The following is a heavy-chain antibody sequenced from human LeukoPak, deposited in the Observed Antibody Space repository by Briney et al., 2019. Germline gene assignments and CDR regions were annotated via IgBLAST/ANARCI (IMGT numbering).Heavy chain of an antibody. J-gene: IGHJ4*02. D-gene: IGHD3-3*01. CDR3: AQTYYDFWSGYYYFDY. CDR1: GYTFTGYY. Sequence: ASVKVSCKASGYTFTGYYMHWVRQAPGQGLEWMGRINPNSGATNYAQKFQGRVTMTRDTSISTAYMELSRLRSDDTAVYYCAQTYYDFWSGYYYFDYWGQGTLVTVSS. V-gene: IGHV1-2*06. CDR2: INPNSGAT.